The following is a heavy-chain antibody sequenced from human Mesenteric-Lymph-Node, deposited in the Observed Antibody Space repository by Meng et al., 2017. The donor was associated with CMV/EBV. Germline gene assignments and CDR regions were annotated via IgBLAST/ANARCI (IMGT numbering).Heavy chain of an antibody. CDR3: TTAYSGGYKD. CDR2: IKSKTDGGTT. Sequence: GESLKIPCAASGFTFSNAWMSWVRQAPGKGLEWVGRIKSKTDGGTTDYAAPVKGRFTISRDDSKNTLYLQMNSLKTEDTAVYYCTTAYSGGYKDWGQGTLVTVSS. V-gene: IGHV3-15*01. D-gene: IGHD1-26*01. CDR1: GFTFSNAW. J-gene: IGHJ4*02.